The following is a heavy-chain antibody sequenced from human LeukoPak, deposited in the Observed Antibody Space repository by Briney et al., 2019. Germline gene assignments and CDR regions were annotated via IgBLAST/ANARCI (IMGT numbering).Heavy chain of an antibody. CDR3: ATQPFLYGSGSYLDY. J-gene: IGHJ4*02. CDR1: GYTFTSYA. D-gene: IGHD3-10*01. CDR2: INTNTGNP. Sequence: GASVKVSCKASGYTFTSYAMNWVRQAPGQGLEWMGWINTNTGNPTYAQGFTGRFVFSLDTSVSTAYLQISSLKAEDTAVYYCATQPFLYGSGSYLDYRGQGTLVTVSS. V-gene: IGHV7-4-1*02.